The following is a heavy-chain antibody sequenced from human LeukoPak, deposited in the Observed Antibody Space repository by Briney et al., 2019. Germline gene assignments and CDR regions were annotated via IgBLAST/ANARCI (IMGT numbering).Heavy chain of an antibody. CDR2: MYYSGST. J-gene: IGHJ4*02. Sequence: PSETLSLTCTVSGGSISSISYYWDWIRQPPGKGLEWIGSMYYSGSTYYNPSLKSRVTISVGTSENQFSLKLSSVTAADTAVYYCARRRGSYFDYWGQGTLVTVSS. CDR1: GGSISSISYY. V-gene: IGHV4-39*01. D-gene: IGHD1-26*01. CDR3: ARRRGSYFDY.